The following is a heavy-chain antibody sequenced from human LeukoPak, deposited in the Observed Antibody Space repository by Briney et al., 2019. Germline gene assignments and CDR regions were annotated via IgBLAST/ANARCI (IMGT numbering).Heavy chain of an antibody. Sequence: PGGSLRLSCAASGFTFSRYGVHWVRQAPGKGLEWLALTSFDGNYKYYADSVKGRFTISRDNSKNTLFLQMNSLRAEDTAVYYCARSVHQWLGGYYFDYWGQGTLVTVSS. D-gene: IGHD6-19*01. J-gene: IGHJ4*02. CDR3: ARSVHQWLGGYYFDY. CDR2: TSFDGNYK. V-gene: IGHV3-30*03. CDR1: GFTFSRYG.